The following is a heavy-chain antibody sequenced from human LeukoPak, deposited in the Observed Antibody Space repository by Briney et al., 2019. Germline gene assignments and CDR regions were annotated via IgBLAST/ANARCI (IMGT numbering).Heavy chain of an antibody. CDR3: ARGPILDAIAAAGTSWFDP. Sequence: GGSLRLSCAASGFTFSSYWMHWVRQTPGKGLVWVSRINSDERSTGYADFVEGRFTISRDNAKNTLYLQMNSLRAEDTAVYYCARGPILDAIAAAGTSWFDPWGQGTLVTVSS. CDR1: GFTFSSYW. D-gene: IGHD6-13*01. CDR2: INSDERST. V-gene: IGHV3-74*01. J-gene: IGHJ5*02.